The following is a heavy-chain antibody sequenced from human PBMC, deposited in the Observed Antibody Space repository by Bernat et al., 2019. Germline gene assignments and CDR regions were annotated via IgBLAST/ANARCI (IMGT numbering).Heavy chain of an antibody. V-gene: IGHV3-7*03. CDR2: IKQDESEK. D-gene: IGHD3-10*01. Sequence: EVQLVESGGGLVQPAGSLRLSCAASGFTFNNYFMSWVRQAPGKGLEWVANIKQDESEKYYVDSVKGRFTISRDNARNSLFLQMNSLKAEDTAVYYCARGWFGELYGMDVWGQGTTVTVSS. J-gene: IGHJ6*02. CDR3: ARGWFGELYGMDV. CDR1: GFTFNNYF.